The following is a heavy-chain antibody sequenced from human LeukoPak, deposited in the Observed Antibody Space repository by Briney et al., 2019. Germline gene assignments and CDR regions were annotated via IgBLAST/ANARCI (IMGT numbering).Heavy chain of an antibody. V-gene: IGHV3-21*01. CDR3: ARAERDYGSGSSDY. CDR2: ISSSSSYI. D-gene: IGHD3-10*01. Sequence: GGSLRLSCAASGFTFSSYSMNWVRQAPGKGLEWFSSISSSSSYIYYADSVKGRFTISRDNAKNSLYLQMNSLRAEDTAVYYCARAERDYGSGSSDYWGQGTLVTVSS. J-gene: IGHJ4*02. CDR1: GFTFSSYS.